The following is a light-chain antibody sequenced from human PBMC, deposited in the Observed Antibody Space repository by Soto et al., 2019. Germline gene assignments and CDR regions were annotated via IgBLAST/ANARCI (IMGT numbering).Light chain of an antibody. J-gene: IGKJ2*01. CDR3: QQYGSSPLT. Sequence: EIVLTQSQGTLSLSPGERATLSCRASQSVSSSYLAWYQHKPGQAPRLLIYDASSRATGIPDRFSGSGSGTDFTLTISRLEPEDFAVYYCQQYGSSPLTFGQGTKLEIK. V-gene: IGKV3-20*01. CDR2: DAS. CDR1: QSVSSSY.